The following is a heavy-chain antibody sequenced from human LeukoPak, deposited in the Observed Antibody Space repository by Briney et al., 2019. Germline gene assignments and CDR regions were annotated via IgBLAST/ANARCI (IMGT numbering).Heavy chain of an antibody. CDR2: IYYSGST. V-gene: IGHV4-30-4*01. D-gene: IGHD3-22*01. J-gene: IGHJ4*02. Sequence: PSETLSLTCTVSGGSISSGDYYWSWIRQRPGKGLEWIGYIYYSGSTYYNPSLKSRVTISVDTSKNQFSLKLSSVTAADTAVYYCAREPYDSSGAVYWGQGTLVTVSS. CDR3: AREPYDSSGAVY. CDR1: GGSISSGDYY.